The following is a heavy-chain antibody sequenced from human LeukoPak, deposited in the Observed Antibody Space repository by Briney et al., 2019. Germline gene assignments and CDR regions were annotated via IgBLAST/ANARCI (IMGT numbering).Heavy chain of an antibody. CDR2: IYYSGST. D-gene: IGHD3-16*01. V-gene: IGHV4-31*03. Sequence: SQTLSLTCTVSGGSISSGEYYWSWIRQHPGKGLEWIGYIYYSGSTYYNPSLNSRVSISLDTSKTQFSQKLSSVTAADTAVYYCARHYGPWGQGTLVTVSS. CDR1: GGSISSGEYY. CDR3: ARHYGP. J-gene: IGHJ5*02.